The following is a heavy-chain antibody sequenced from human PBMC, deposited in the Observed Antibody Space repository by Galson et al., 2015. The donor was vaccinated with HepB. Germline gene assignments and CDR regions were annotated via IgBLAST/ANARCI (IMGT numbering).Heavy chain of an antibody. V-gene: IGHV3-30-3*01. CDR3: ARDSCSGGSCYSVYYYHGMDV. CDR1: RLTFSSYP. J-gene: IGHJ6*02. CDR2: ISSDGINK. D-gene: IGHD2-15*01. Sequence: SLRLSCAASRLTFSSYPMHWVRQAPGKGLEWVAVISSDGINKYYADSVKGRFTISRDNSKNALYLQMNSLRTEDTAVVYCARDSCSGGSCYSVYYYHGMDVWGQGTTVTVSS.